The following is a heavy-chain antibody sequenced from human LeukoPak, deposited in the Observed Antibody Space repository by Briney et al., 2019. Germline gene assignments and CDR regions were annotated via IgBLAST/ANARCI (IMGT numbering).Heavy chain of an antibody. CDR1: GGSFSDYY. Sequence: SETLSLTCAVYGGSFSDYYWTWIRQPPGKGLEWIGEINHYGSTNYKSSLKSRVTMSVDTSKNQFSLKLRSVTAADTATYYCARGLSRSSRFPFDLWGQGTLVTVSS. J-gene: IGHJ4*02. CDR2: INHYGST. D-gene: IGHD6-6*01. V-gene: IGHV4-34*01. CDR3: ARGLSRSSRFPFDL.